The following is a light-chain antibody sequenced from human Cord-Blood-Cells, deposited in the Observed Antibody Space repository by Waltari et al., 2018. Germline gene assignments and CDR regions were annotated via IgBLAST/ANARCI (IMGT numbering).Light chain of an antibody. Sequence: DIQMTQSPPTLSASVADRVTITCRASQSISSGLAWYQQKPGKAPKLLIYKASSLESGVPSRFSGSGSGTEFTLTISSLQPDDFATYYCQQYNSYSRTFGQGTKVEIK. V-gene: IGKV1-5*03. CDR1: QSISSG. J-gene: IGKJ1*01. CDR2: KAS. CDR3: QQYNSYSRT.